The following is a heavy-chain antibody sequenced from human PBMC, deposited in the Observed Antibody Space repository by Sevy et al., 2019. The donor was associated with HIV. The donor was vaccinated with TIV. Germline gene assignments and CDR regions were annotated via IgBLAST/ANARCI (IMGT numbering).Heavy chain of an antibody. D-gene: IGHD6-13*01. J-gene: IGHJ4*02. CDR1: GYSFTSYW. CDR3: ARGSDRIAAAGTLSY. CDR2: IYPGDSDT. V-gene: IGHV5-51*01. Sequence: GESLKFSRKGSGYSFTSYWIGWVRQMPGKGLEWMGIIYPGDSDTRYSPSFQGQVTISADKSISTAYLQWSSLKASDTAMYYCARGSDRIAAAGTLSYWGQGTLVTVSS.